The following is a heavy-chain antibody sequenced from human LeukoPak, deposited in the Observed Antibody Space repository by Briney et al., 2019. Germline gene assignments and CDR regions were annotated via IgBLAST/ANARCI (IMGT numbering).Heavy chain of an antibody. J-gene: IGHJ4*02. CDR3: ARVAKRYCSGGSCYPYYFDY. Sequence: SETLSLTCTVSGGSISSYYWSWIRQPPGKGLEWIGYIYYSGSTNYNPSLKSRVTISVDTSKNQFSLKLSSVTAADTAVYYCARVAKRYCSGGSCYPYYFDYWGQGTLVTVSS. CDR1: GGSISSYY. CDR2: IYYSGST. V-gene: IGHV4-59*12. D-gene: IGHD2-15*01.